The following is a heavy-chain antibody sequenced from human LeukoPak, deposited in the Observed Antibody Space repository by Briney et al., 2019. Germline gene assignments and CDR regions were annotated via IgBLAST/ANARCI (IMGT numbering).Heavy chain of an antibody. Sequence: SETLSLTCAVYGGSFSGYYWSWIRQPPGKGLEWIGEINHSGSTNYNPSLKSRVTISVDTSKNQFSLKLRSVTAADTAVYYCATQFGEKFDCWGQGVLVSVSS. D-gene: IGHD3-10*01. V-gene: IGHV4-34*01. CDR2: INHSGST. CDR1: GGSFSGYY. J-gene: IGHJ4*02. CDR3: ATQFGEKFDC.